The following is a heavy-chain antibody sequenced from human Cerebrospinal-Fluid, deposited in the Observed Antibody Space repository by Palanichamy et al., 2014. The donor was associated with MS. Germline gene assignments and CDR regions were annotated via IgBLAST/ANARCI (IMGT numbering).Heavy chain of an antibody. CDR1: GYSFSGYG. Sequence: QVQLVQSGGEVKKPGASVKVSCKTSGYSFSGYGISWVRQAPGQGLEWMGWISTYNGKKNSAQTLRGRLTMTTDTSTSTAYMELRSLRSGDTAVYYCARTYFYGSENRQEYDWFDPWGQGTLVTVSS. J-gene: IGHJ5*02. CDR2: ISTYNGKK. D-gene: IGHD2/OR15-2a*01. CDR3: ARTYFYGSENRQEYDWFDP. V-gene: IGHV1-18*01.